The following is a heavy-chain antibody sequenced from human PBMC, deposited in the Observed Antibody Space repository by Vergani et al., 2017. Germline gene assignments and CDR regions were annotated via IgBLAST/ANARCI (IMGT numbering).Heavy chain of an antibody. Sequence: QVKLGQSGAEVKKPGTSVKVSCKASVGTFSSYDISWVRQATGPGIEWMGGIITIISTANYAQKFQGRVTITADESTSTVSMELSRLGSEDTAVYYCAEGYRIRNFMDVSGKGTSVTVSS. CDR1: VGTFSSYD. V-gene: IGHV1-69*01. CDR2: IITIISTA. J-gene: IGHJ6*03. D-gene: IGHD3-16*02. CDR3: AEGYRIRNFMDV.